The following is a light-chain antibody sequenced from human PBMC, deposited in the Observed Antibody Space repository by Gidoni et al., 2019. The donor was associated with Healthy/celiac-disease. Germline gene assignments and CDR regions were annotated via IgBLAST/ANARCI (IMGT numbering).Light chain of an antibody. J-gene: IGLJ1*01. CDR2: DAS. V-gene: IGLV2-14*01. CDR3: SSYTSSSTYV. CDR1: SSDGGGYNY. Sequence: QSALTQPASVSGSPGPSITISCTGTSSDGGGYNYVSWYQQHPGKAPKLMIYDASNRPSGVSNRFSGSKSGNTASLTISGLQAEDEADYYCSSYTSSSTYVFGTGTKVTVL.